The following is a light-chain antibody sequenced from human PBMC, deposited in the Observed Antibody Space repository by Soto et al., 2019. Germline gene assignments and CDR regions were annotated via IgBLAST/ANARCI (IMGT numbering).Light chain of an antibody. V-gene: IGKV1-39*01. Sequence: IQMTQSPSSLSASVGDSVTVTCRASQSINIYLNWYQQKPGKAPTLLIYGASSLQSGGPSRFTGGGSRTDFTLAISSLQPEAFAPYYCQQSYRSPYTFGQGTQLEI. J-gene: IGKJ2*01. CDR1: QSINIY. CDR2: GAS. CDR3: QQSYRSPYT.